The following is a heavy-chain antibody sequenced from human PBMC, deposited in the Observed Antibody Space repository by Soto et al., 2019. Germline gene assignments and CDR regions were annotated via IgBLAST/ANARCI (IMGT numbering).Heavy chain of an antibody. CDR3: ARQGIVVVVAANGNWFDP. D-gene: IGHD2-15*01. CDR1: GGSISSSSYY. V-gene: IGHV4-39*01. CDR2: IYYSGST. J-gene: IGHJ5*02. Sequence: PSETLSLTCTVSGGSISSSSYYWGWIRQPPGKGLEWIGSIYYSGSTYYNPSLKSRVTISVDTSKNQFSLKLSSVTAADTAVYYCARQGIVVVVAANGNWFDPWGQGTLVTVSS.